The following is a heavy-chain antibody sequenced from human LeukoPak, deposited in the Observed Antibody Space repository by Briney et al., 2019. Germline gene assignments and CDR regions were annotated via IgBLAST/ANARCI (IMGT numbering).Heavy chain of an antibody. CDR3: AKSGYNRFDY. D-gene: IGHD5-24*01. J-gene: IGHJ4*02. CDR1: GFTFSSSA. Sequence: GSLRLSCAASGFTFSSSAMSWVRQAPGKGLEWVSSISGSGSGGSTYHADSVKGRFTISRDNSKNTLYLQMNSLRAEDTAVYYCAKSGYNRFDYWGQGTLVTVSS. V-gene: IGHV3-23*01. CDR2: ISGSGSGGST.